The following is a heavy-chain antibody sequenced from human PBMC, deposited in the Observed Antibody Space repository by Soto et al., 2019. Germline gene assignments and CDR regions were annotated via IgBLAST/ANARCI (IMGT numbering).Heavy chain of an antibody. CDR3: ARDYYDFWSGSVADAFDI. V-gene: IGHV3-33*01. CDR2: IWYDGSNK. CDR1: GFTFSSYG. Sequence: GGSLRLSCAASGFTFSSYGMHWVRQAPGKGLEWVAVIWYDGSNKYYADSVKGRFTISRDNSKNTLYLQMNSLRAEDTAVYYCARDYYDFWSGSVADAFDIWGQGTMVTVSS. D-gene: IGHD3-3*01. J-gene: IGHJ3*02.